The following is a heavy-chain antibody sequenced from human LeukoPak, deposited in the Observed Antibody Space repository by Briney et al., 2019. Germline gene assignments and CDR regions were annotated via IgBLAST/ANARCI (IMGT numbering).Heavy chain of an antibody. D-gene: IGHD6-6*01. V-gene: IGHV3-11*04. CDR3: ARSGYEYSSSSEAFDI. CDR1: GFTFSDYY. J-gene: IGHJ3*02. CDR2: ISSSGSTI. Sequence: SGGSLRLSCAASGFTFSDYYMSWIRQAPGKGLEWVSYISSSGSTIYYADSVKGRFTISRDNAKNSLYLQMNSLRAEDTAVYYCARSGYEYSSSSEAFDIWGQGTMVTVSS.